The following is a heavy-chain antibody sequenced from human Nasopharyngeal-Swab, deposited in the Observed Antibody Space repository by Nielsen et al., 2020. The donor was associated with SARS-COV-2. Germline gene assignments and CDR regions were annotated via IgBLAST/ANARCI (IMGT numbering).Heavy chain of an antibody. V-gene: IGHV3-21*01. J-gene: IGHJ6*02. CDR2: ISSSSSYI. D-gene: IGHD3-3*01. CDR3: ARDGLDYDFWSAHFMDV. Sequence: WIRQPPGKGLEWVSSISSSSSYIYYADSVKGRFTISRDNAKNSLYLQMNSLGAEDTAVYYCARDGLDYDFWSAHFMDVWGQGTTVTVSS.